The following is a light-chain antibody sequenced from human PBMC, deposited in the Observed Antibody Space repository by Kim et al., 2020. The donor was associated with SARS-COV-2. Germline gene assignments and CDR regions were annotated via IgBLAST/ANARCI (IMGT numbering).Light chain of an antibody. V-gene: IGKV3-11*01. J-gene: IGKJ4*01. CDR2: DAS. Sequence: LSPGERATLSCRASQSVSSYLAWYQQKPGQAPRLLIYDASNRATGIPARFSGSGSGTDFTLTISSLEPEDFAVYYCQQRSNWPPTFGGGAKVDIK. CDR1: QSVSSY. CDR3: QQRSNWPPT.